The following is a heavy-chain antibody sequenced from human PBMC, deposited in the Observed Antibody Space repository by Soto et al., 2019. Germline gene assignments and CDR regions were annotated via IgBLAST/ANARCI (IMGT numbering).Heavy chain of an antibody. D-gene: IGHD5-12*01. CDR1: GGTFSSYA. CDR3: ATGAYSGYDYVQAYFDY. J-gene: IGHJ4*02. Sequence: SVAVSCKASGGTFSSYAISWVRPAPGQGLEWMGGIIPIFGTANYAQKFQGRVTITADESTSTAYMELSSLRSEDTAVYYCATGAYSGYDYVQAYFDYWGQGTLVTVSS. CDR2: IIPIFGTA. V-gene: IGHV1-69*13.